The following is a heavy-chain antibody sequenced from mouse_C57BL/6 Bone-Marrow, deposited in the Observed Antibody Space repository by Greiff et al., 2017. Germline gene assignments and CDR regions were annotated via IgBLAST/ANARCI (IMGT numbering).Heavy chain of an antibody. CDR3: AIYYDYDGYYFDY. D-gene: IGHD2-4*01. J-gene: IGHJ2*01. CDR1: GYTFTSYG. V-gene: IGHV1-81*01. Sequence: VKLVESGAELARPGASVKLSCKASGYTFTSYGISWVKQRTGQGLEWIGEIYPRSGNTYYNEKFKGKATLTADKSSSTAYMELRSLTSEDSAVYFCAIYYDYDGYYFDYWGQGTTLTVSS. CDR2: IYPRSGNT.